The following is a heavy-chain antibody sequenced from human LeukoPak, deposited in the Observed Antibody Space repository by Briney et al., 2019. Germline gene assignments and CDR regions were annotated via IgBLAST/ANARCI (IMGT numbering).Heavy chain of an antibody. CDR3: ARDWFVDSGDDPFPFDY. CDR1: GYTFTGFY. Sequence: ASVTVSCKASGYTFTGFYIHWPRQAPGQGLEWMGWINPNSGGTNYAQKFHARVTMTRDTSISTAYMELSRLTSDDTAIYYCARDWFVDSGDDPFPFDYWGQGTLVSVSS. D-gene: IGHD5-12*01. CDR2: INPNSGGT. J-gene: IGHJ4*02. V-gene: IGHV1-2*02.